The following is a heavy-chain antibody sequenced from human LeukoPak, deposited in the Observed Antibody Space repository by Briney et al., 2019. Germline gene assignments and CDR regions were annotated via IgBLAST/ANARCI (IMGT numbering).Heavy chain of an antibody. CDR3: ARQSTYDFWSGYYRGDPNWFDP. CDR2: SYHSGST. J-gene: IGHJ5*02. D-gene: IGHD3-3*01. V-gene: IGHV4-38-2*01. Sequence: SETLSLTCAVSGYSISSGYYWGWIRQPPGKGLEWIGSSYHSGSTYYNPSLKSRVTISVDTSKNQFSLKLSSVTAADTAVYYCARQSTYDFWSGYYRGDPNWFDPWGQGTLVTVSS. CDR1: GYSISSGYY.